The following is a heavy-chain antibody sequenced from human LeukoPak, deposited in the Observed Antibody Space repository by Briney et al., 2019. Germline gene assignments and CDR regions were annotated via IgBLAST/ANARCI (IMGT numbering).Heavy chain of an antibody. Sequence: GGSLRLSCAASGFTFCSYEMNWVGQAPGKGLEWVSYISSSGSTIYYADSVKGRFTISRDNAKNSLYLQMNSLRAEDTAVYYCARDPRVGATNYYYYGMDVWGQGTTVTVSS. CDR3: ARDPRVGATNYYYYGMDV. V-gene: IGHV3-48*03. D-gene: IGHD1-26*01. CDR2: ISSSGSTI. CDR1: GFTFCSYE. J-gene: IGHJ6*02.